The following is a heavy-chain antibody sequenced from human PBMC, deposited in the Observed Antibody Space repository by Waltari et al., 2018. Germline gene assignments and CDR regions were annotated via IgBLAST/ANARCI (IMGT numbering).Heavy chain of an antibody. J-gene: IGHJ4*02. Sequence: EVQLVESGGGTVQPGGSLRLSCAASGFTFSTYNMNWVRQAPGKGLEWVSYISSDSSIMYYADSVKGRFTISRDNAKNSLYLHMNSLRAEDTAVYYCARDKSGLGYWGQGTLVTVSS. CDR2: ISSDSSIM. V-gene: IGHV3-48*01. CDR3: ARDKSGLGY. D-gene: IGHD3-10*01. CDR1: GFTFSTYN.